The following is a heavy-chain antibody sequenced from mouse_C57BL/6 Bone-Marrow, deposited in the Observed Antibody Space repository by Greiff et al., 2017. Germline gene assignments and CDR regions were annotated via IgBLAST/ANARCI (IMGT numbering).Heavy chain of an antibody. J-gene: IGHJ1*03. CDR2: INPSSGYT. Sequence: QVQLKQSGAELARPGASVKMSCKASGYTFTSYTMHWVKQRPGQGLEWIGYINPSSGYTKYNQKFKDKATLTVDKSSSTAYMQLSSLTSEDSAVYYCARNPLLLRYQLGYFDVWGTGTTVTVSS. CDR1: GYTFTSYT. D-gene: IGHD1-1*01. CDR3: ARNPLLLRYQLGYFDV. V-gene: IGHV1-4*01.